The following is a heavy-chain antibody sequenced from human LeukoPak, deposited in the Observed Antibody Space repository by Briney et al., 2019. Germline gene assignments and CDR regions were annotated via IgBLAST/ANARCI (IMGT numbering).Heavy chain of an antibody. V-gene: IGHV3-23*01. CDR1: GFTFSNYA. CDR2: LSTGGGSA. CDR3: AKELTGGGWFGELLSDY. Sequence: QSGGSLRLSCVASGFTFSNYAMNWVRQAPGKGLERVSTLSTGGGSAYYSDSVKGRFTISRDNSKNTLYLQMNSLRAEDTAVYYCAKELTGGGWFGELLSDYWGQGTLVTVSS. J-gene: IGHJ4*02. D-gene: IGHD3-10*01.